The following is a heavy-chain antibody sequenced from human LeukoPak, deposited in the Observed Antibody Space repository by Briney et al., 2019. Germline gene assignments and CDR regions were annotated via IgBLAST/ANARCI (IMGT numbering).Heavy chain of an antibody. CDR1: GFTFSSYG. D-gene: IGHD6-13*01. J-gene: IGHJ1*01. Sequence: GGSLRLSYAASGFTFSSYGMHWVRQAPGKGLEWVAFIRYDGSNKYYADSVKGRFTISRDNSKNTLYLQMNSLRAEDTAVYYCAKDLVAAAAEYFQHWGQGTLVTVSS. CDR3: AKDLVAAAAEYFQH. CDR2: IRYDGSNK. V-gene: IGHV3-30*02.